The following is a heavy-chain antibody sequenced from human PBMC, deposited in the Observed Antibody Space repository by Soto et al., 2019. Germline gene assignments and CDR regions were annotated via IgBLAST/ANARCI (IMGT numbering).Heavy chain of an antibody. CDR1: GFTFSSYA. V-gene: IGHV3-30-3*01. Sequence: HPGGSLRLSCAASGFTFSSYAMHWVRQAPGKGLEWVAVISYDGSNKYYADSVKGRFTISRDNSKNTLYLQMNSLRAEDTAVYYCARDWGDYDFWSGSADNFDYWGQGTLVTVSS. CDR3: ARDWGDYDFWSGSADNFDY. CDR2: ISYDGSNK. J-gene: IGHJ4*02. D-gene: IGHD3-3*01.